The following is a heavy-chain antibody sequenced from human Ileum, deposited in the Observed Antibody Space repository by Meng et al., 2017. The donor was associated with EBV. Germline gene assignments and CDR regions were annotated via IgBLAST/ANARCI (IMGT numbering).Heavy chain of an antibody. V-gene: IGHV4-4*01. D-gene: IGHD3-10*01. Sequence: VQRQGAAPGLVKPLGTLSPPCAVLGDSVSGSDWGSWVRQPPGKGLEWIGEVYHDGATNYHPSPKSRVTISLDKSKNEVNLHLNSLTAADTAVYFCARSSPIVRGLDYWGQGTLVTVSS. CDR3: ARSSPIVRGLDY. CDR1: GDSVSGSDW. J-gene: IGHJ4*02. CDR2: VYHDGAT.